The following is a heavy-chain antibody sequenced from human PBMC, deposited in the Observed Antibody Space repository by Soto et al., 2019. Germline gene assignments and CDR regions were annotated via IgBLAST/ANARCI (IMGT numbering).Heavy chain of an antibody. V-gene: IGHV4-61*01. CDR2: IYYSGST. J-gene: IGHJ4*02. D-gene: IGHD5-18*01. Sequence: QVQLQESGPGLVKPSETLSLTCTVSGGSVSSGSYYWSWIRQPPGKGLEWIGYIYYSGSTNYNPSLKSRVTISVDTSKNQFSLKLSSVTAADTAVYYCATWRRGYSYGRYYWGQGTLVTVSS. CDR1: GGSVSSGSYY. CDR3: ATWRRGYSYGRYY.